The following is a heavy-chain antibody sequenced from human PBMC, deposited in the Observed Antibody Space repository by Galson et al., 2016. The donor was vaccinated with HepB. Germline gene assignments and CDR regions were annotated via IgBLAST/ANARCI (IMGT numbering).Heavy chain of an antibody. Sequence: SLRLSCAASGFIFSNYWMHWVRQAPGKGLVWVSRIHSDGSTTSYADSVKGRFTVSRDNAKNTLYMQMNSLRAEDTAVYYCARESPTTAGALDIWGQGTMVTVSS. V-gene: IGHV3-74*01. CDR3: ARESPTTAGALDI. CDR2: IHSDGSTT. CDR1: GFIFSNYW. J-gene: IGHJ3*02. D-gene: IGHD4-17*01.